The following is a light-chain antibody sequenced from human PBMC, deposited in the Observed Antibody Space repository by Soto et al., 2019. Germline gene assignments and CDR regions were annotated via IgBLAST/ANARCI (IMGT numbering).Light chain of an antibody. CDR2: DVS. J-gene: IGLJ3*02. Sequence: QSALTQPASVSGSPGQTIIMSCTGTSSDIGGSNSVSWYQQHPDKAPKLVLFDVSHRPSNIPDRFSDAKSGNTASLTISGLQADDEADYYCSSYSTSGTLVVFGGGTKLTVL. CDR1: SSDIGGSNS. CDR3: SSYSTSGTLVV. V-gene: IGLV2-14*01.